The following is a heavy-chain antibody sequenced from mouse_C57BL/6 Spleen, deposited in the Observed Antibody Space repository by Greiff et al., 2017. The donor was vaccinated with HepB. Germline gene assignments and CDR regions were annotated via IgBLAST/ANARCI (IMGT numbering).Heavy chain of an antibody. CDR2: INPSTGGT. CDR3: ARKGTRYYFDY. Sequence: VQLQHSGPELVKPGASVKISCKASGDSFTGYYMNWVKQSPEKSLEWIGEINPSTGGTTYNQKFKAKATLTVDKSSSTAYMQLKSLTSEDSAVYYCARKGTRYYFDYWGQGTTLTVSS. V-gene: IGHV1-42*01. CDR1: GDSFTGYY. J-gene: IGHJ2*01. D-gene: IGHD3-3*01.